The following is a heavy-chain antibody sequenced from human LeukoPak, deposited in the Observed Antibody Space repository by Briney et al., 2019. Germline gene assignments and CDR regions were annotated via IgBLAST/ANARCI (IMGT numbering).Heavy chain of an antibody. CDR1: GFTFSSYA. Sequence: GGSLRLSCAASGFTFSSYAMSWVRQAPGKGLEWVSAISGSGGSTYYADSVKGRFTISRDNAKNSLYLQMNSLRAEDTALYYCAKGPFGYSSSLPRFFDYWGQGTLVTVSS. CDR2: ISGSGGST. J-gene: IGHJ4*02. D-gene: IGHD6-6*01. V-gene: IGHV3-23*01. CDR3: AKGPFGYSSSLPRFFDY.